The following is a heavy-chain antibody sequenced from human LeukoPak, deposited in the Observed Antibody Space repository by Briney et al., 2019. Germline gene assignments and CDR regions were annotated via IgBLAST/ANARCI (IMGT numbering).Heavy chain of an antibody. CDR2: IRSIGNEK. D-gene: IGHD3-10*01. Sequence: GGSLRLSCVASGFNFRGYAMHWVRQAPGKGLEWMALIRSIGNEKYYVDAVQGRFTISRDNSRNTLFPQMNSLRPEDTAVYYCAKDRDGSDSLKKRMDVWGQGTTVTVSS. CDR1: GFNFRGYA. CDR3: AKDRDGSDSLKKRMDV. J-gene: IGHJ6*02. V-gene: IGHV3-30*02.